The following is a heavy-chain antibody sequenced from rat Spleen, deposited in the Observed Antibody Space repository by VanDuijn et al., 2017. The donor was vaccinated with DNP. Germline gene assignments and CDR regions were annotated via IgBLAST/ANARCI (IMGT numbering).Heavy chain of an antibody. CDR1: GFTFSNYG. J-gene: IGHJ4*01. Sequence: EVQLVESGGGLVQPGRSLKLSCAASGFTFSNYGMAWVRQAPTKGLEWVASISTGGGNTYYPDSVKGRFTISRDNAKNTLYLQMNSLRSEDTATYYCARVNNYDYYGLDAWGQGTSVTVSS. V-gene: IGHV5S13*01. CDR2: ISTGGGNT. CDR3: ARVNNYDYYGLDA. D-gene: IGHD1-10*01.